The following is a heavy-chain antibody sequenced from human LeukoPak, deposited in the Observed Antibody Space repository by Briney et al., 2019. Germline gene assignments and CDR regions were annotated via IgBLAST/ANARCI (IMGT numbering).Heavy chain of an antibody. D-gene: IGHD4-17*01. V-gene: IGHV3-49*03. CDR3: TRDDYGDSPDY. J-gene: IGHJ4*02. Sequence: GGSLRLSCTASGFTFGDYAMSWFRQAPGKGLEWVGFIRSKAYGGTTEYAASVKGRFTISRDDSKSIAYLQMTSLKTEDTAVYYCTRDDYGDSPDYWGQGTLVTVSS. CDR1: GFTFGDYA. CDR2: IRSKAYGGTT.